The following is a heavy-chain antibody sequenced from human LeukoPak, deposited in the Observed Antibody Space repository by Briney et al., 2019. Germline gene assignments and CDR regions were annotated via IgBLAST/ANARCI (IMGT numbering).Heavy chain of an antibody. D-gene: IGHD5-18*01. CDR3: ARMDTAMVTFDYFDY. CDR1: GYTFTSYG. J-gene: IGHJ4*02. CDR2: ISAYNGNT. Sequence: VASVKVSCKASGYTFTSYGISWVRQAPGQGLEWMGWISAYNGNTNYAQKLQGRVTMTTDTSTSTAYMELRSLRSDDTAVYYCARMDTAMVTFDYFDYWGQGTVVTVSS. V-gene: IGHV1-18*04.